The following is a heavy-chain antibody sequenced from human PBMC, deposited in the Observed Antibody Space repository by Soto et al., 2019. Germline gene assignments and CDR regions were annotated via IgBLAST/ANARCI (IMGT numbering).Heavy chain of an antibody. CDR3: ARESPAYWYFDL. J-gene: IGHJ2*01. CDR1: GFTFSSYA. Sequence: QVQLVESGGGVVQPGRSLRLSCAASGFTFSSYAMHWVRQAPGKGLEWVAVISYDGSNKYYADSVKGRFTISRDNSRNTLYLQMNSLRAEDTAVYYCARESPAYWYFDLWGRGTLVTVSS. V-gene: IGHV3-30-3*01. CDR2: ISYDGSNK.